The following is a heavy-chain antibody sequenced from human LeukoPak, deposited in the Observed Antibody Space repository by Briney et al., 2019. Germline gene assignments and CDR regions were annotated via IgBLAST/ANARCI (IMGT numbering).Heavy chain of an antibody. V-gene: IGHV4-39*07. CDR3: AASIAALDV. D-gene: IGHD6-6*01. CDR2: INHSGST. J-gene: IGHJ6*02. Sequence: MASETLSLTCTVSGGSVSSGSYYWSWIRQPPGKGLEWIGEINHSGSTNYNPSLKSRVTISVDTSKNQFSLKLSSVTAADTAVYYCAASIAALDVWGQGTTVTVSS. CDR1: GGSVSSGSYY.